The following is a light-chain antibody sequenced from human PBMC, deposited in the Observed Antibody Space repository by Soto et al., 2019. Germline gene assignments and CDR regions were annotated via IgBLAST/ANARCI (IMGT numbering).Light chain of an antibody. CDR2: DAS. CDR1: QRISSTY. CDR3: QHYDSARWT. Sequence: EIVLTQSPGTLSLSPGERATLSCRASQRISSTYLTWYHQRPGQAPRLLIYDASRRATGIPDRFSGSGSGTDFSLTISRLETEDFAVYSCQHYDSARWTFALGTKVEIK. V-gene: IGKV3-20*01. J-gene: IGKJ1*01.